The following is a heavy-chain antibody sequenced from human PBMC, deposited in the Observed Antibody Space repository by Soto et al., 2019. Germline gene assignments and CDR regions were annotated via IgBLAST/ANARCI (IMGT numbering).Heavy chain of an antibody. CDR1: GFTFSRYA. J-gene: IGHJ4*02. V-gene: IGHV3-30-3*01. Sequence: QVQLVESGGGVGQPGRSLRLSCAASGFTFSRYAMHWVRQAPAKGLEWVAVISYDGSNKYYADSVKGRFTISRDTSKNTYLQMNSLRAEDTAVYYCARDKAPYSSGWHNRHFDYWGQGTLVTVSS. CDR2: ISYDGSNK. CDR3: ARDKAPYSSGWHNRHFDY. D-gene: IGHD6-19*01.